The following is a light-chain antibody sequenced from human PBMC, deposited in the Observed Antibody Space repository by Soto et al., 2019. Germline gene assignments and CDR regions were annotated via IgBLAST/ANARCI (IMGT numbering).Light chain of an antibody. CDR1: SSDVGGYNY. V-gene: IGLV2-14*01. Sequence: QSALTQPASVSGSPGQSITIFCTGTSSDVGGYNYVSWYQQYPGKAPKLMIYEVNNRPSGVSNRFSGSKSGNTASLTISGLQADAEADYYCSSYTTDNTRVFGGGTKVTVL. CDR2: EVN. J-gene: IGLJ2*01. CDR3: SSYTTDNTRV.